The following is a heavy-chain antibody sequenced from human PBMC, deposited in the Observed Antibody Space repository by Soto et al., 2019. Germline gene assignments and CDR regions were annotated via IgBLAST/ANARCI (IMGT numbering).Heavy chain of an antibody. V-gene: IGHV4-4*02. CDR1: GGSISSSNW. Sequence: QVQLQESGPGLVKPSGTLSLTCAVSGGSISSSNWWSWVRQPPGKGLEWIGEIYHSGSTNYNPSLKRRVTISVDKSKNQFSLKLSSVTAADTAVYYCASRTDCISTSCYYYYGMDVWGQGTTVTVSS. D-gene: IGHD2-2*01. J-gene: IGHJ6*02. CDR2: IYHSGST. CDR3: ASRTDCISTSCYYYYGMDV.